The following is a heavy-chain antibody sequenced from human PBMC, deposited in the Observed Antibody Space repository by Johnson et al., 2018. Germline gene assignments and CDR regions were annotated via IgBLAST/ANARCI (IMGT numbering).Heavy chain of an antibody. CDR1: GFMISTYA. D-gene: IGHD6-13*01. CDR3: ARDFSSRWYNYMDG. CDR2: ISYDGSNK. Sequence: QVQLVESGGGLVKPGGSLRLSCAASGFMISTYAMHWVRQAPGKGLEWVAVISYDGSNKYYADSVKGRFTVSRDTSKNTLYVQMNSLRPEDKGVYYCARDFSSRWYNYMDGWGKGTTVTV. J-gene: IGHJ6*03. V-gene: IGHV3-30-3*01.